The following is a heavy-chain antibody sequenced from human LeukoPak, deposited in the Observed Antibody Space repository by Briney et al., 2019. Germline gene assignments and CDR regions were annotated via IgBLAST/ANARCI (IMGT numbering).Heavy chain of an antibody. V-gene: IGHV3-23*01. D-gene: IGHD6-13*01. CDR3: AKSSGYSSTWEVDY. CDR2: ISGSGGTT. CDR1: GFTFSSYG. J-gene: IGHJ4*02. Sequence: GGTLRLSCAASGFTFSSYGMSWVRQAPGKGLECVSGISGSGGTTYYADSVKGRFTISRDNSKNTLYLQMNGLRAEDTAVYYCAKSSGYSSTWEVDYWGQGTLVTVSS.